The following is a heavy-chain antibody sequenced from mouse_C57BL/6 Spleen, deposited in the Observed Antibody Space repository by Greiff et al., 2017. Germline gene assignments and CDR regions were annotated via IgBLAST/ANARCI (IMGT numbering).Heavy chain of an antibody. D-gene: IGHD2-3*01. CDR3: ARRFDGYSEEFAY. Sequence: QVQLKQSGPGLVQPSQSLSLTCTVSGFSLTSYGVHWVRQSPGKGLEWLGVIWSGGSTDYNAAFISRLSISKDNSKSLVFFKMNSLQADSTAIYYCARRFDGYSEEFAYWGQGTLVTVSA. V-gene: IGHV2-2*01. CDR2: IWSGGST. CDR1: GFSLTSYG. J-gene: IGHJ3*01.